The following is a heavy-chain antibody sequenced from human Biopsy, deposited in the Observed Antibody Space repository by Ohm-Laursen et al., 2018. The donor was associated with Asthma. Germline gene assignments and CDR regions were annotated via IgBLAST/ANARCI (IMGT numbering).Heavy chain of an antibody. V-gene: IGHV1-69*01. J-gene: IGHJ4*02. CDR3: ARKAVSCISRTCYSLDF. CDR2: TNSVFGTT. CDR1: GGTFNTYV. D-gene: IGHD2-2*01. Sequence: SSVKVSCKSLGGTFNTYVIGWGRQAPGQGLEWMGGTNSVFGTTTYPQKFQDRVTITADDSTSTVYMELSSLRSEDTAVYYCARKAVSCISRTCYSLDFWGQGTLVTVSS.